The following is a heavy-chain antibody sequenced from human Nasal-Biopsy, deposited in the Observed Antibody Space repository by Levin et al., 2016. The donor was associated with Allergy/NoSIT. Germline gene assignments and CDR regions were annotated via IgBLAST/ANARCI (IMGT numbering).Heavy chain of an antibody. V-gene: IGHV3-30-3*01. CDR1: GFTVSSNY. J-gene: IGHJ6*02. CDR3: ARDPVVRGVDYSYYGLDV. Sequence: GGSLRLSCAASGFTVSSNYMSWVRQAPGKGLVWVAVVSFDGNKKYYADSAKGRFTVSRDNYMNTVYLEMNSLRPEDTAVYYCARDPVVRGVDYSYYGLDVWGQGTTVTVSS. D-gene: IGHD3-10*01. CDR2: VSFDGNKK.